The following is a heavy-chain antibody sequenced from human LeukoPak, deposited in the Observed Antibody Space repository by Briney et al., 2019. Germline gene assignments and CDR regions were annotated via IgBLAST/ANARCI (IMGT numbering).Heavy chain of an antibody. V-gene: IGHV1-18*01. D-gene: IGHD1-26*01. J-gene: IGHJ6*03. CDR2: ISPYTTKT. CDR1: GYTFISYG. Sequence: ASVKVSCKASGYTFISYGITWVRQAPGQGLEWLGWISPYTTKTNYAQSLQGRVTMTTDTSTSTAYMELRSLRSDDTAVYYCAREGGVGPTAPPDYYSYQMDVWGKGTTVTVSS. CDR3: AREGGVGPTAPPDYYSYQMDV.